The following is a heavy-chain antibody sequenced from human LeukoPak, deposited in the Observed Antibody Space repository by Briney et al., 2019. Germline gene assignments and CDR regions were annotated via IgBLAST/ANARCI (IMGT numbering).Heavy chain of an antibody. V-gene: IGHV4-31*03. CDR2: IYYSGST. D-gene: IGHD3-3*01. Sequence: SETLSLTCTVSGGSISSGGYYWSWIRQHPGKGLESIGYIYYSGSTYYNPSLKSRVTISVDTSKNQFSLKLSSVTAADTAVYYCARGITIFGVVPYYMDVWGKGTTVTVSS. CDR3: ARGITIFGVVPYYMDV. CDR1: GGSISSGGYY. J-gene: IGHJ6*03.